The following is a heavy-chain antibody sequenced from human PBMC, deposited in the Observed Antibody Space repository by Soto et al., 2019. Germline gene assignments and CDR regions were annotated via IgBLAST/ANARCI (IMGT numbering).Heavy chain of an antibody. V-gene: IGHV1-2*04. J-gene: IGHJ4*02. D-gene: IGHD3-22*01. Sequence: ASVKVSCKASGYTFTGYYMHWVRQAPGQGLELMGWINPNSGGTNYAQKFQGWVTMTRDTSISTAYMELSRLRSDDTAVYYCARGRGDYYDSSGYYYFDYWGQGTLVTVYS. CDR2: INPNSGGT. CDR3: ARGRGDYYDSSGYYYFDY. CDR1: GYTFTGYY.